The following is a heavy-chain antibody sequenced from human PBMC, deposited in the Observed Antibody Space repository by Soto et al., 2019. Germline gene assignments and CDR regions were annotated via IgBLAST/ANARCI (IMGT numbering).Heavy chain of an antibody. CDR1: GFTFSSYS. CDR2: ISSSSSYI. J-gene: IGHJ6*02. D-gene: IGHD1-26*01. Sequence: EVQLVESGGGLVKPGGSLRLSCAASGFTFSSYSMNWVRQAPGKGLEWVSSISSSSSYIYYADSVKGRFTISRDNAKNSLYLQMNSLRAEDTAVYYCAIWDEDYYYYYGMDVWGQGTTVTVSS. CDR3: AIWDEDYYYYYGMDV. V-gene: IGHV3-21*01.